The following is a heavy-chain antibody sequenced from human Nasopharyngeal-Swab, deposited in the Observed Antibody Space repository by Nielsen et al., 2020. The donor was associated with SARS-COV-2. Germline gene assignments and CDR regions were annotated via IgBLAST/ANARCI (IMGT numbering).Heavy chain of an antibody. Sequence: GGSLRLSCAASGFTFGSYAMHWVRQAPGKGLEWVAVISYDGSNKYYADSVKGRFTISRDNSKNTLYLQMNSLRAEDTAVYYCARDGVAAAGIDYWGQGTLVTVSS. J-gene: IGHJ4*02. CDR1: GFTFGSYA. D-gene: IGHD6-13*01. CDR2: ISYDGSNK. V-gene: IGHV3-30-3*01. CDR3: ARDGVAAAGIDY.